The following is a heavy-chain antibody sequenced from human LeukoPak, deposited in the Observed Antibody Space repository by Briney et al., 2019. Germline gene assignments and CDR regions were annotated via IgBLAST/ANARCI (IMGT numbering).Heavy chain of an antibody. J-gene: IGHJ4*02. D-gene: IGHD3-22*01. V-gene: IGHV3-53*01. CDR3: AKDRPNYYGSNGHYYRRDGDY. Sequence: GGSLRLSCAASGFSVSSNYMSWVRQAPGKGLEWVSVIHTGGNTYYSDSVTGRFTISRDNSENMFYLQMNSLRVEDTAVYFCAKDRPNYYGSNGHYYRRDGDYWGQGTLVTVSS. CDR1: GFSVSSNY. CDR2: IHTGGNT.